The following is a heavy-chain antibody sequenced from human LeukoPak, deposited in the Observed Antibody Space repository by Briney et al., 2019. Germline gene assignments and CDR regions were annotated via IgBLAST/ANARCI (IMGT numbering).Heavy chain of an antibody. J-gene: IGHJ5*02. V-gene: IGHV1-2*02. D-gene: IGHD6-13*01. Sequence: ASVKVSCKASGYTFTGYYMHWVRQAPGQGLDWMGWINPNSGGTNYAQKFQGRVTMTRDTSISTAYMELSRLRSDDTAVYYCARRRVGIAAAGTPLNWFDPWGQGTLVTVSS. CDR3: ARRRVGIAAAGTPLNWFDP. CDR1: GYTFTGYY. CDR2: INPNSGGT.